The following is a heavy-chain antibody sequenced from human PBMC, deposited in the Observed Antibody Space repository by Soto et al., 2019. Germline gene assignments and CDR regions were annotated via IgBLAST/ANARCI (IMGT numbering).Heavy chain of an antibody. CDR1: GFTFSSYA. Sequence: GGSLRLSCAASGFTFSSYAMHWVRQAPGKGLEWVAIIRFDGSNIHYADSVKGRFTISRDNSKNTLYLQMNSLRAEDTAVYYSARDGEGGTVFFSYVDYWGQGTLVTVSS. CDR3: ARDGEGGTVFFSYVDY. D-gene: IGHD4-17*01. V-gene: IGHV3-33*08. J-gene: IGHJ4*02. CDR2: IRFDGSNI.